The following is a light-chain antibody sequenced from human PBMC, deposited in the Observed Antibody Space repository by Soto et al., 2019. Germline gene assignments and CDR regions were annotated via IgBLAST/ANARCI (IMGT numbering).Light chain of an antibody. Sequence: EIVLTQSPATLSLSPGERATLYCRASQSVSSYLAWYQQKPGQAPRLLIYDASNRATGIPARFSGSGSGTDFTLTISSLEPEDFAVYYCQQRSNRPWTFGQGTKV. J-gene: IGKJ1*01. V-gene: IGKV3-11*01. CDR1: QSVSSY. CDR3: QQRSNRPWT. CDR2: DAS.